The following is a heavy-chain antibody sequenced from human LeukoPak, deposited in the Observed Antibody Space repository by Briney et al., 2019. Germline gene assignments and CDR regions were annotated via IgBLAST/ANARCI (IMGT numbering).Heavy chain of an antibody. CDR1: GFTFSRHG. J-gene: IGHJ3*02. CDR3: ARAEGYDILTGSFDLLSAAFDI. D-gene: IGHD3-9*01. Sequence: GGSLRLSCVASGFTFSRHGMNWVRQAPGKGLEWVSGISPSGDIKYYVDSVKGRFTISRDNSKNMLYLQMNSLTAGDTAVYYCARAEGYDILTGSFDLLSAAFDIWGQGTMVTVSS. CDR2: ISPSGDIK. V-gene: IGHV3-23*01.